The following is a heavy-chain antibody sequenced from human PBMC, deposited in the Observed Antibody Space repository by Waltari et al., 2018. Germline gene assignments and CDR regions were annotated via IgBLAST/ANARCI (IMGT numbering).Heavy chain of an antibody. Sequence: QLQESGPGLVKPSETLSLTCTVSGGSITRYYWSWIRQPPGKGLEWFGYIHYSGSTNYNPSLKSRVTMSIDTSKNQFSLKLSSLTAADTAMYYCASDRDNSPVWGQGTMVTVSS. D-gene: IGHD1-1*01. CDR3: ASDRDNSPV. J-gene: IGHJ3*01. V-gene: IGHV4-59*01. CDR1: GGSITRYY. CDR2: IHYSGST.